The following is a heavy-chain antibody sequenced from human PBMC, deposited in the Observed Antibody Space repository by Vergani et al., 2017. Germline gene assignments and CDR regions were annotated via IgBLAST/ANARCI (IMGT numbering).Heavy chain of an antibody. V-gene: IGHV1-8*01. CDR1: GYTFTSYD. J-gene: IGHJ5*02. D-gene: IGHD1-26*01. CDR2: MNPNSGNT. CDR3: ARGAGSGSYYPDWVDP. Sequence: QVQLVQSGAEVKKPGASVKVSCKASGYTFTSYDINWVRQATGQGLEWVGWMNPNSGNTGYAQKIQGRVTMTRKTSISTAYMELSSLRSEDTAVYYCARGAGSGSYYPDWVDPWSQGTLVTVSS.